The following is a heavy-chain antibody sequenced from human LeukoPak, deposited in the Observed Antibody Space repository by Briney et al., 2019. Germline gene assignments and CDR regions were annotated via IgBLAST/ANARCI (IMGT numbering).Heavy chain of an antibody. J-gene: IGHJ3*02. CDR1: GGSISSYY. Sequence: SETLSLTCTVSGGSISSYYWSWIRQPPGKGLEWIGYIYYSGSTNYNPSLKSRVTISVDTSKNQFSLKLSSVTAADTAVYYCARHAISGSGYYFAFDIWGQGTMVTVSS. V-gene: IGHV4-59*08. D-gene: IGHD3-22*01. CDR3: ARHAISGSGYYFAFDI. CDR2: IYYSGST.